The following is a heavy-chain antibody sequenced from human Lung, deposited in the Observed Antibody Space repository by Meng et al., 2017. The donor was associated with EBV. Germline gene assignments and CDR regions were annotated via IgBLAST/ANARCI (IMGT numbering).Heavy chain of an antibody. D-gene: IGHD4-17*01. CDR1: GGSIGNDRW. CDR3: TTLYGDSIS. J-gene: IGHJ4*02. CDR2: IYHSGRT. Sequence: VERRSGGPGLGRRSGRRSRPCDVCGGSIGNDRWGSWGRQATGKGLGWIGEIYHSGRTNYNPPVKSRVSMSVDKSQNHFSLRLSSVTAADTAVYYCTTLYGDSISWGQGTLVTVSS. V-gene: IGHV4-4*02.